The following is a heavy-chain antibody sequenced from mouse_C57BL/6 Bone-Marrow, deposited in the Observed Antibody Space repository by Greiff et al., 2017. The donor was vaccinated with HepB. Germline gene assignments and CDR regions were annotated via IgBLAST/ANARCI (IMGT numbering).Heavy chain of an antibody. CDR1: GYTFTSYG. Sequence: VQLQQSGAELARPGASVTLSCKASGYTFTSYGISWVKQRTGQGLEWIGEIYPRSGNTYYNEKFKGKATLTADKSSSTAYMELRSLTSEDSAVYFCARRHYGNLFDYWGQGTTLTVSS. CDR2: IYPRSGNT. D-gene: IGHD2-1*01. CDR3: ARRHYGNLFDY. J-gene: IGHJ2*01. V-gene: IGHV1-81*01.